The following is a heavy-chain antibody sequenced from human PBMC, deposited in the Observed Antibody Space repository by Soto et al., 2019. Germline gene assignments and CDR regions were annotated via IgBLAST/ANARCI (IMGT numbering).Heavy chain of an antibody. J-gene: IGHJ6*02. CDR2: IDYSGST. CDR1: GGSISSGGYY. D-gene: IGHD2-15*01. CDR3: ARERRGYCSGGSCYQYCYDGMDV. Sequence: QVQLQESGPGLVKPSQTLSLTCTVSGGSISSGGYYWSWIRQHPGKGLEWIGYIDYSGSTYYNTSLKSRVTISVETSKNQFSLKLSSVTAADTAVYYCARERRGYCSGGSCYQYCYDGMDVWGQGTTVTASS. V-gene: IGHV4-31*03.